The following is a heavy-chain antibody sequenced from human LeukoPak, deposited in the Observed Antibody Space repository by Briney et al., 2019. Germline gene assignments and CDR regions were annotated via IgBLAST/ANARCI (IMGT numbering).Heavy chain of an antibody. CDR2: IYYGGNT. D-gene: IGHD6-13*01. Sequence: PSEPLSLTCNVSGGSLTDYYWTWIRQPPGKGLEWLSFIYYGGNTNYNPSRKSRVTIPVRPSKDQFSLKIGSVTAADTAVYFCARVGFTSSWQDFDYWGQGALVTVSS. CDR3: ARVGFTSSWQDFDY. V-gene: IGHV4-59*01. CDR1: GGSLTDYY. J-gene: IGHJ4*02.